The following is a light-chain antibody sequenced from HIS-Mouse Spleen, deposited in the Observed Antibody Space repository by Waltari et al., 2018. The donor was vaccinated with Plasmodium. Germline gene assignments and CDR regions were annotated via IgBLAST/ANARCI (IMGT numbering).Light chain of an antibody. Sequence: SYELTPPPSVSVSPGQTARITCHGAALPNNYAYWDQQTYGQAPSLVIYEDSNPPSGIPERFSGSSSGTMATLTISGAQVEDEADYYCYSTDSSGNHRVFGGGTKLTVL. CDR1: ALPNNY. CDR2: EDS. V-gene: IGLV3-10*01. J-gene: IGLJ3*02. CDR3: YSTDSSGNHRV.